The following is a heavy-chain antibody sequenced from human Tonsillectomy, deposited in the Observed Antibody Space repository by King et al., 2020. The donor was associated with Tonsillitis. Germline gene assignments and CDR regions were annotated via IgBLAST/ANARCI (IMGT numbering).Heavy chain of an antibody. J-gene: IGHJ3*02. CDR2: IHWDDDK. D-gene: IGHD3-10*01. CDR1: GFSLTTSGVA. CDR3: AHRPRDGSGSYAFAM. Sequence: TLKESGPTLVRPTQTLTLTCTFSGFSLTTSGVAVGWLRQPPGKALEWLALIHWDDDKRYSTSLQSLLTITQETSKNQVVLTMPNMDSPDTATYYCAHRPRDGSGSYAFAMWGQGTLVTVSS. V-gene: IGHV2-5*02.